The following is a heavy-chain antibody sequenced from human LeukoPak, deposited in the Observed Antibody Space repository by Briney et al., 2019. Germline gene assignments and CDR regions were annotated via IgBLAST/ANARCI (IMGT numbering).Heavy chain of an antibody. CDR1: GFTFSSYA. V-gene: IGHV3-23*01. CDR2: ISGSGGST. J-gene: IGHJ4*02. Sequence: GGSLRLSCAASGFTFSSYAMSWVRQAPGKGLEWVSAISGSGGSTYYADSVKGRFTISRDNSKNTLYLQMNSLRAEDTAVYYCARDGSGSYYTSLHDYWGQGTLVTVSS. D-gene: IGHD3-10*01. CDR3: ARDGSGSYYTSLHDY.